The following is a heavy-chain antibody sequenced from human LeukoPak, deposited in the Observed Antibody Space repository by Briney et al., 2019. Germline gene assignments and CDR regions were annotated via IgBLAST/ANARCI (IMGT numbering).Heavy chain of an antibody. CDR2: FDPEDGET. D-gene: IGHD1-26*01. V-gene: IGHV1-24*01. CDR3: ATAPGSSPTAGPFDY. J-gene: IGHJ4*02. Sequence: GASVKVSGTVSGYTLTELSMHWVRQAPGKGLEWMGGFDPEDGETIYAQKFQGRATMTEDTSTDTAYMELSSLRSEDTAVYYCATAPGSSPTAGPFDYWGQGTLVTVSS. CDR1: GYTLTELS.